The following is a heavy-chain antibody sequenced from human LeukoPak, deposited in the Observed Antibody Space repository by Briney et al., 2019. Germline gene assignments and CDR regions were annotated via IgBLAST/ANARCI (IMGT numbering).Heavy chain of an antibody. D-gene: IGHD1-1*01. CDR2: IYYSGST. CDR1: GGSISSYY. CDR3: ARARLTTFDY. Sequence: SETLSLTCTVSGGSISSYYWSWIRQPPGKGLEWIGYIYYSGSTNYNPSLKSRVTISVDTSRNQFSLKLSSVTAADTAVYYCARARLTTFDYWGQGTLVTVSS. J-gene: IGHJ4*02. V-gene: IGHV4-59*01.